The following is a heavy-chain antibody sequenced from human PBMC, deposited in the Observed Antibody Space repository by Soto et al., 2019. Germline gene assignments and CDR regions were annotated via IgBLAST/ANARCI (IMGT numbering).Heavy chain of an antibody. D-gene: IGHD3-3*01. J-gene: IGHJ5*02. CDR1: GASVNSENYY. CDR2: VYYSGST. V-gene: IGHV4-61*01. CDR3: ARGVLRFLQWFGP. Sequence: KTSETLSLTCTVSGASVNSENYYWSWIRQPPGKGLEWIGYVYYSGSTNYNPSLKSRATISLDTYKNQFSLKMTSMTSADTAFYYCARGVLRFLQWFGPWGQGTLVTVSP.